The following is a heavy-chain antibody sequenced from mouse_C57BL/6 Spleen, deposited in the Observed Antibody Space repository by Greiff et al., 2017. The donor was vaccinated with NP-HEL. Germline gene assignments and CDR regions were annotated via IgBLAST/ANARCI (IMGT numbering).Heavy chain of an antibody. V-gene: IGHV1-59*01. CDR1: GYTFTSYW. J-gene: IGHJ1*03. D-gene: IGHD1-1*01. CDR2: IDPSDSYT. CDR3: APFITTVVARYFDV. Sequence: VKLQQPGAELVRPGTSVKLSCKASGYTFTSYWMHWVKQRPGQGLEWIGVIDPSDSYTNYNQKFKGKATLTVDTSSSTAYMQLSSLTSEDSAVYYCAPFITTVVARYFDVWGTGTTVTVSS.